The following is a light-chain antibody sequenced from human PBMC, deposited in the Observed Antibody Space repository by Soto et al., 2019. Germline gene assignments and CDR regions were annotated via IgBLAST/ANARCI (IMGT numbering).Light chain of an antibody. CDR1: QSISSW. CDR3: QHYNSYSEA. Sequence: DILMTQSPSTLSASVGDRVSITCRASQSISSWLAWYQQKPGKAPKLLIYKASNLKSGVPSRFSGSGSGTEFTLTISSLQPDDFATYYCQHYNSYSEAFGQGTKVDIK. V-gene: IGKV1-5*03. J-gene: IGKJ1*01. CDR2: KAS.